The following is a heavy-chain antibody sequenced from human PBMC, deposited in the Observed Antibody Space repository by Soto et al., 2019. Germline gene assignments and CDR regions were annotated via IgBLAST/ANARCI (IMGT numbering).Heavy chain of an antibody. Sequence: GGSLRLSCAASGFTFDDYAMHWVRQAPGKGLERVSGISWNSGSIGYADSVKGRFTISRDNAKNSLYLQMNSLRAEDTALYYCAKGDLVLAFDIWGQGTMVTVSS. D-gene: IGHD1-26*01. V-gene: IGHV3-9*01. J-gene: IGHJ3*02. CDR2: ISWNSGSI. CDR1: GFTFDDYA. CDR3: AKGDLVLAFDI.